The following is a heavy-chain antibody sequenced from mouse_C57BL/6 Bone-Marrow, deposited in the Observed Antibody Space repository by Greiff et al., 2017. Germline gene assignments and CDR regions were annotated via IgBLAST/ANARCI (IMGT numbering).Heavy chain of an antibody. V-gene: IGHV5-15*01. J-gene: IGHJ1*03. D-gene: IGHD4-1*01. CDR2: FSNLAYSI. Sequence: EVQRVESGGGLVQPGGSLKLSCAASGFTFSDYGMAWVRQAPRKGPEWVAFFSNLAYSIYYADTVTGRFPISRENAKNTLYLEMSSLRSEDTAMYYCARHGKFYWYFDVWGTGTTVTVSS. CDR3: ARHGKFYWYFDV. CDR1: GFTFSDYG.